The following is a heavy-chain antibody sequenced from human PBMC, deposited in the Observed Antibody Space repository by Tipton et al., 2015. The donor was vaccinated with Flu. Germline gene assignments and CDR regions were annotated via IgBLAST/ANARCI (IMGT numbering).Heavy chain of an antibody. D-gene: IGHD3-3*01. CDR3: ARGCDFWSGGEYYFDY. V-gene: IGHV4-4*07. CDR2: IYTSGST. Sequence: TLSLTCTVSGGSISSYYWSWIRQPAGKGLEWIGRIYTSGSTNYNPSLKSRVTMSVDTSKNQFSLKLGSVTAADTAVYYCARGCDFWSGGEYYFDYWGQGTLVTVSS. J-gene: IGHJ4*02. CDR1: GGSISSYY.